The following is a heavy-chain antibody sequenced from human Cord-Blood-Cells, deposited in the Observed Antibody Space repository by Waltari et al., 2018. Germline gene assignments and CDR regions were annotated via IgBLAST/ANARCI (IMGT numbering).Heavy chain of an antibody. V-gene: IGHV4-59*08. J-gene: IGHJ4*02. Sequence: QVLLQESGPGLVKPSETLSLTGTVPGGSISSYYWSWIRQPPGKGLEWIGYIYYSGSTNYNPSLKSRVTISVDTSKNQFSLKLSSVTAADTAVYYCARGGLLDYWGQGTLVTVSS. CDR3: ARGGLLDY. CDR2: IYYSGST. D-gene: IGHD2-21*02. CDR1: GGSISSYY.